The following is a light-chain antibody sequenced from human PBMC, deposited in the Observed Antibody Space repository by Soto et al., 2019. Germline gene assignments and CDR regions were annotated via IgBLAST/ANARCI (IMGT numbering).Light chain of an antibody. CDR3: TSYTSSTPLDV. CDR1: SSDVGGYNY. CDR2: EVT. J-gene: IGLJ1*01. V-gene: IGLV2-14*01. Sequence: QSALTQPASVSGSPGQSITISCTGTSSDVGGYNYVSWYQQHPGKAPKLMIYEVTNRPLGVSIRFSGSKSGNTASLTISGLQAEDEADYYCTSYTSSTPLDVFGTGTKVTVL.